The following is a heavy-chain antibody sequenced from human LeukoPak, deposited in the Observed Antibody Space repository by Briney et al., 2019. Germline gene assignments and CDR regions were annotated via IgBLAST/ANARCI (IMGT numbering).Heavy chain of an antibody. J-gene: IGHJ5*02. CDR2: IRYDGSNK. CDR3: AKDMPRLEQLVA. Sequence: GGSLRLSCAASGFTFSSYGMHWVRQAPGKGLEWVAFIRYDGSNKYYADSVKGRFTISRDNSKNTLYPQMNSLRAEDTAVYYCAKDMPRLEQLVAWGQGTLVTVSS. D-gene: IGHD6-6*01. V-gene: IGHV3-30*02. CDR1: GFTFSSYG.